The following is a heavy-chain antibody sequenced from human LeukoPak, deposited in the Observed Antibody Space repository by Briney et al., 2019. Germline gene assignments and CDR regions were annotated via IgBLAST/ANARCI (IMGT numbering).Heavy chain of an antibody. V-gene: IGHV4-34*01. D-gene: IGHD3-22*01. Sequence: PSGTLSLTCTVSGYSISSGYYWSWIRQPPGKGLEWIGEINHSGSTNYNPSLKSRVTISVDTSKNQFSLKLSSVTAADTAVYYCARRHYYDSSGNLDYWGQGTLVTVSS. CDR1: GYSISSGYY. CDR2: INHSGST. J-gene: IGHJ4*02. CDR3: ARRHYYDSSGNLDY.